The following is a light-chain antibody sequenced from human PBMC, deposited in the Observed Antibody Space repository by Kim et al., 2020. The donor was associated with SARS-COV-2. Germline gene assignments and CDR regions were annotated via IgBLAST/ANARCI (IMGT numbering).Light chain of an antibody. V-gene: IGKV3-11*01. CDR2: DAS. CDR1: QSVSKY. Sequence: SLSPGERATLSCRASQSVSKYLAWYQQKPGQAPRLLIFDASNRAAGIPARFSGSGSGTDFSLTISSLEPEDFAVYYCQQRSNWPTFGGWTKVDIK. CDR3: QQRSNWPT. J-gene: IGKJ4*01.